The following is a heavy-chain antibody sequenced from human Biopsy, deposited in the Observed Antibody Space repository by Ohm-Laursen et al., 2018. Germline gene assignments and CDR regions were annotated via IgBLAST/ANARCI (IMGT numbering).Heavy chain of an antibody. CDR3: ARILGSTVTTYSAMDV. J-gene: IGHJ6*02. CDR1: GFSISSSHYW. Sequence: ETLSLTCAVFGFSISSSHYWAWIRQPPGKALEWLAHIFPNDEKAYSTSLKSRLTISKDTSKSQVVLTMTNLDPVDTATYYCARILGSTVTTYSAMDVWGQGTTVTASS. V-gene: IGHV2-26*01. CDR2: IFPNDEK. D-gene: IGHD4-17*01.